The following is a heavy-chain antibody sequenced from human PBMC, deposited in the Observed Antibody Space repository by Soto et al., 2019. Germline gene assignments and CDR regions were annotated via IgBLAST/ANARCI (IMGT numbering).Heavy chain of an antibody. D-gene: IGHD2-21*01. J-gene: IGHJ4*02. CDR2: INHSGGST. V-gene: IGHV1-46*01. CDR3: ARAQPGRDCYNGDY. CDR1: GYTFTSYY. Sequence: QVQLVQSGAEVKKPWASVKVSCTASGYTFTSYYMHWVRQAPGQGLEWMGIINHSGGSTSYAQKFQGRVTMTRDTSTRTVYMELSSLRSEDTAVYYCARAQPGRDCYNGDYWGQGTLVTVSS.